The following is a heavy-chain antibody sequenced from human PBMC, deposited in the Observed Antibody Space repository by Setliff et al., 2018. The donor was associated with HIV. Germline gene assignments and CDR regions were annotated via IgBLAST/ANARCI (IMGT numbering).Heavy chain of an antibody. V-gene: IGHV1-2*02. J-gene: IGHJ6*03. D-gene: IGHD1-1*01. CDR2: INPNSGGT. Sequence: ASVKVSCKASGYTFTGYYMHWVRQAPGQGLEWMGWINPNSGGTNYAQKFQGRVTMTTDTSTSTAYMELRSLRSDDTAVYYCARVNWNDGIGGYYYYMDVWGKGTTVTVSS. CDR3: ARVNWNDGIGGYYYYMDV. CDR1: GYTFTGYY.